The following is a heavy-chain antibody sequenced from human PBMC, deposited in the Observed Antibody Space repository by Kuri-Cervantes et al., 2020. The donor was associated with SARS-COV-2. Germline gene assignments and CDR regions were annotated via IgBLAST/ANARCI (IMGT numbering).Heavy chain of an antibody. J-gene: IGHJ1*01. CDR2: IYTSGST. D-gene: IGHD6-6*01. V-gene: IGHV4-61*02. CDR3: ARADTSSSSGYFQH. CDR1: GGSISSGSYY. Sequence: LRLSCTVSGGSISSGSYYWSWIRQPAGKGLEWIGRIYTSGSTNYNPSLKSRVTISVDTSKNQFSLKLSSVTAADTAVYYCARADTSSSSGYFQHWGQGTRVTVSS.